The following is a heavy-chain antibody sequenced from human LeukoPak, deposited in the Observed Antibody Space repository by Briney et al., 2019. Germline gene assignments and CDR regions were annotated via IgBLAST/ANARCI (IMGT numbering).Heavy chain of an antibody. V-gene: IGHV3-23*01. J-gene: IGHJ4*02. Sequence: PGGSLRLSCAASGFTLSNFAMSWVRQAPGQGLEWVSAIGGADDTTYYGDSVKGRFTISRDDFRNILYLQMNGLRAEDTAVYYCAKDNFTFGKNGYSRSWFPFDYWGQGTLVTVSS. CDR1: GFTLSNFA. CDR2: IGGADDTT. CDR3: AKDNFTFGKNGYSRSWFPFDY. D-gene: IGHD6-13*01.